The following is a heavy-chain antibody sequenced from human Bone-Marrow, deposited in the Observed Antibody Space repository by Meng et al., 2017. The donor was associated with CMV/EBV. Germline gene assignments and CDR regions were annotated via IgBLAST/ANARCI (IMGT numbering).Heavy chain of an antibody. V-gene: IGHV3-15*01. CDR2: IKSKGSGGTS. CDR1: GFSFISAW. Sequence: GASLKISCAASGFSFISAWMTWVRQAPGKGLEWVGRIKSKGSGGTSDFAAPMEGRFTISRDDSKKTVYLQMNSLKSEDTAVYYCSIDISEAGNGELDYWGQGTLVTFSS. J-gene: IGHJ4*02. CDR3: SIDISEAGNGELDY. D-gene: IGHD2-8*01.